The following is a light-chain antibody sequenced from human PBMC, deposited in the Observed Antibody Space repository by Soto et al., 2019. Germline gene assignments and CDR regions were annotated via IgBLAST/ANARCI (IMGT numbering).Light chain of an antibody. Sequence: EIVMTQSPATLSVSPGERATLSCRASQRVSSNLAWYQQKPGQTPKLLIYVASNRATGIPARFSGSGSGTEFTLTISSLQSEDFAVYYCQQYNVWPLTFGGGTKVEFK. CDR2: VAS. CDR3: QQYNVWPLT. V-gene: IGKV3-15*01. CDR1: QRVSSN. J-gene: IGKJ4*01.